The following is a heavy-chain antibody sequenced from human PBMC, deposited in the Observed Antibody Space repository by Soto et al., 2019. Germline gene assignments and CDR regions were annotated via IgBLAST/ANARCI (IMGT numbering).Heavy chain of an antibody. CDR2: IRSKAYGGTT. CDR1: GFTFGDYA. CDR3: TRVKGLYSSSSEGMEGDWFDP. V-gene: IGHV3-49*03. J-gene: IGHJ5*02. D-gene: IGHD6-6*01. Sequence: GGSLRLSCTASGFTFGDYAMSWFRQAPGKGLEWVGFIRSKAYGGTTEYAASVKGRFTISRDDSKSIAYLQMNSLKTEDTAVYYCTRVKGLYSSSSEGMEGDWFDPWGQGTLVTVSS.